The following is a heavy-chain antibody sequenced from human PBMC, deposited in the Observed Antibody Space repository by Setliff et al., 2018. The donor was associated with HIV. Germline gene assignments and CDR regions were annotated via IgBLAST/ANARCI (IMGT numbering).Heavy chain of an antibody. Sequence: GASVKVSCKAIGYMILGYKMSWVRQDPGQGLEWIGRISPDNGAAEYAPKFQGRVRMTLDTSISTAYLEIPRLTSDDAAVYYCARPRVFDSFDVWGQGTLVTVSS. CDR1: GYMILGYK. J-gene: IGHJ3*01. CDR2: ISPDNGAA. V-gene: IGHV1-2*06. CDR3: ARPRVFDSFDV.